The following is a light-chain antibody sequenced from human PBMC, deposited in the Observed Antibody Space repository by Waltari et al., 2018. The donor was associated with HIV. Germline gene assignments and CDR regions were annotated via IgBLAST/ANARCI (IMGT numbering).Light chain of an antibody. J-gene: IGLJ1*01. CDR3: AAWDDSLRSSYV. Sequence: QPVLTHPPPAPGTPGQRVIISFSGSSFNFGRNFVTWYQQFPGTAPKFLIYRDNQRPSGVPDRFSGSKSGASASLVISGLRSEDEADYYCAAWDDSLRSSYVFGPGTKVTVL. V-gene: IGLV1-47*01. CDR1: SFNFGRNF. CDR2: RDN.